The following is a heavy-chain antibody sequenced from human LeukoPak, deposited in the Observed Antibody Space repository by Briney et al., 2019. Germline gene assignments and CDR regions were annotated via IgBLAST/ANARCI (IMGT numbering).Heavy chain of an antibody. CDR1: GFTFSSYS. Sequence: PGGSLRLSCAASGFTFSSYSMNWVRQAPGKGLEWVSYISSSSSTIYYADSVKGRFTISRDNSKNTLYLQMNSLRAEDTAVYYCAKDFGLGYYDFWSGYDLGYFDYWGQGTLVTVSS. CDR3: AKDFGLGYYDFWSGYDLGYFDY. J-gene: IGHJ4*02. CDR2: ISSSSSTI. D-gene: IGHD3-3*01. V-gene: IGHV3-48*01.